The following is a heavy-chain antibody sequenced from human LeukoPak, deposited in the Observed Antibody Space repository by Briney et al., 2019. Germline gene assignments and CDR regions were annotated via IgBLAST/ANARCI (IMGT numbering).Heavy chain of an antibody. CDR2: ISGSGGST. V-gene: IGHV3-23*01. CDR1: GFTFSSYA. CDR3: AKQELLVYALDY. Sequence: GGSLRLSCAASGFTFSSYAMSWVRQAPGKGLEWVSAISGSGGSTYYADSVKGRFTISRDNSKNMLYLQMNGLRAEDTAVYYCAKQELLVYALDYWGQGTLVTVSS. D-gene: IGHD2-8*01. J-gene: IGHJ4*02.